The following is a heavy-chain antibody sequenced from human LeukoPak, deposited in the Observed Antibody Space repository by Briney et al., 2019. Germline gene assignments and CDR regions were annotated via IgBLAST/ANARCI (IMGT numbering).Heavy chain of an antibody. CDR1: GFTFSSYA. CDR2: ISGSGGST. J-gene: IGHJ4*02. CDR3: VSITMIVVVIDY. D-gene: IGHD3-22*01. Sequence: HAGGSLRLSCAASGFTFSSYAMSWVRQAPGKGLEWVSAISGSGGSTYYADSVKGWFTISRDNSKNTLYLQMNSLRAEDTAVYYCVSITMIVVVIDYWGQGTLVTVSS. V-gene: IGHV3-23*01.